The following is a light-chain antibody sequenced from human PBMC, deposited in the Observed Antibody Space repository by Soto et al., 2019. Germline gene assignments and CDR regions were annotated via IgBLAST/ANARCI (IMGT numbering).Light chain of an antibody. CDR3: QQYNDWPLT. CDR2: GAS. V-gene: IGKV3-15*01. Sequence: EIVMTQSPATLSVSPGERATLSCRASQTISSTLAWYQQKPGQAPRLLFYGASTRATGIPARFSGSGSGTEFTLTISSLQSEDFGVYYCQQYNDWPLTFGQGTKVXIK. CDR1: QTISST. J-gene: IGKJ1*01.